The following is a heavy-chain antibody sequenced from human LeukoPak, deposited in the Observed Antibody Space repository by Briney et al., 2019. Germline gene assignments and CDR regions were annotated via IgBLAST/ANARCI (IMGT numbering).Heavy chain of an antibody. J-gene: IGHJ4*02. D-gene: IGHD3-10*01. CDR3: ARGWDYGSGSSTLDY. CDR1: GFTFSSYA. V-gene: IGHV3-21*05. CDR2: ISTGTYI. Sequence: PGGSLRLSCAASGFTFSSYAMSWVRQAPGKGLEWISHISTGTYIAYTDSVKGRFTISRDNAKNSLYLQMNSLRAEDTAVYYCARGWDYGSGSSTLDYWGQGTLVTVSS.